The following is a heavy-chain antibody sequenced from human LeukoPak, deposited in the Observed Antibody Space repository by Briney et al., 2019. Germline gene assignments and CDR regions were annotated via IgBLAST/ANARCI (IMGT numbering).Heavy chain of an antibody. Sequence: GGSLRLSCAASGFTFSSYSLNWVRQAPGKGLEWVAFISSSSSSIYYTDSVKGRFTISRDNAKNSLYLQMNSLRAEDTAVYYCAELGITMIGGVWGKGTTVTISS. CDR1: GFTFSSYS. J-gene: IGHJ6*04. D-gene: IGHD3-10*02. V-gene: IGHV3-21*01. CDR3: AELGITMIGGV. CDR2: ISSSSSSI.